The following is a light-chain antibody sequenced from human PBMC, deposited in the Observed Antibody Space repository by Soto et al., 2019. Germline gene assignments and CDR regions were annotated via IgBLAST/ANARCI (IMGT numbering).Light chain of an antibody. CDR1: QSVLYSSNNKSY. J-gene: IGKJ4*01. CDR3: QQYYTVPVT. Sequence: DIVMTQSPDSLAVSLGERATINCESSQSVLYSSNNKSYLAWYQQKPGQPPRLLIYWASTRESGVPDRFRGSGSGTDFTLTITSLQAAEVAVYYCQQYYTVPVTFGGGTNVVIK. CDR2: WAS. V-gene: IGKV4-1*01.